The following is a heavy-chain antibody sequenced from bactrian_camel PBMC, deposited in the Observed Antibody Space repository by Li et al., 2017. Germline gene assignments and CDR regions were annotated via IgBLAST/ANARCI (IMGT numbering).Heavy chain of an antibody. Sequence: HVQLVESGGGSVQAGGSLRLSCVASGFKYTEYCMGWFRQAPGKEREAVAGVDIDDGTKYADSVKGRFTISRDNATNTVYLQMNSLKPEDTAVYYCVSLVGRPLVHQGTQVTVS. J-gene: IGHJ4*01. CDR2: VDIDDGT. D-gene: IGHD2*01. V-gene: IGHV3S53*01. CDR1: GFKYTEYC.